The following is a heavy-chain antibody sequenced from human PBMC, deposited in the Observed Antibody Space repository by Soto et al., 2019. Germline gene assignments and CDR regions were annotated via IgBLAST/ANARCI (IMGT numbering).Heavy chain of an antibody. CDR3: AKGSEVARQELDY. D-gene: IGHD2-15*01. Sequence: QVQLVESGGGVVRPGRSLRLSCAASGFTFSNFGMHWVRQAPGKGLEWVAAISSDGSDKYYSESVKGRFTISRDNSKNTLFLQMNSLRVEDTAVYYCAKGSEVARQELDYWGQGTLVTVSS. CDR1: GFTFSNFG. J-gene: IGHJ4*02. V-gene: IGHV3-30*18. CDR2: ISSDGSDK.